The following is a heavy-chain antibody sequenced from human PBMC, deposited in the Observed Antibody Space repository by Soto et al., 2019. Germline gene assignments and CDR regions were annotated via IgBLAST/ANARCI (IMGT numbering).Heavy chain of an antibody. CDR3: AKDRSYLVFYGMDV. Sequence: QVQLVESGGGVVQPGRSLKLSCRASGFTFRRAGRHWVRQAPGKGLEWVAVISNHESDKYYADSVKGRFTISRDNAKKTVYLQLNRLTPQDRAVYDCAKDRSYLVFYGMDVWGQGTTVTV. CDR2: ISNHESDK. V-gene: IGHV3-30*18. J-gene: IGHJ6*02. CDR1: GFTFRRAG.